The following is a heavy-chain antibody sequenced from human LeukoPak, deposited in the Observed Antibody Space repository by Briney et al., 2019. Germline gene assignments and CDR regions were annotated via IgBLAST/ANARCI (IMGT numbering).Heavy chain of an antibody. J-gene: IGHJ4*02. D-gene: IGHD3-9*01. V-gene: IGHV4-39*01. CDR1: SGSIGSDALY. Sequence: SETLSLTCTVSSGSIGSDALYWGWIRQSPGKGLEWIGSVHYTRSYSGTTYYNPSLESRVTVSTDRSKTLCSLKLTSVTAADTAVYYCARRYYDFLTGYYSDYWGQGTLVTVSS. CDR2: VHYTRSYSGTT. CDR3: ARRYYDFLTGYYSDY.